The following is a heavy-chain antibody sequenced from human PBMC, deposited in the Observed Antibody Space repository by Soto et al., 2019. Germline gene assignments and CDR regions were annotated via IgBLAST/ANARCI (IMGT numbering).Heavy chain of an antibody. J-gene: IGHJ1*01. V-gene: IGHV3-11*05. D-gene: IGHD3-22*01. Sequence: QVQLVESGGGLVKPGGSLRLSCAASGFTFSDYYMSWIRQAPGKGLEWVAYISSSSSYTNYADSVKGRFTISRVNAMNSLYLQMNSLRAEDTAVYYCAFTYYYDRSGYPVYWGQGTLVTVSS. CDR1: GFTFSDYY. CDR3: AFTYYYDRSGYPVY. CDR2: ISSSSSYT.